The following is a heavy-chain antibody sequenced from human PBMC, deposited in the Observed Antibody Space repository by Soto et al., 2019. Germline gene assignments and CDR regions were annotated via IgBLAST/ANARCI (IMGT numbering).Heavy chain of an antibody. Sequence: ASVKVSCKASGYTFTGYYMHWVRQAPEQGLEWMGWINPNSGGTNYAQKFQGWVTMTRDTSISTAYMELSRLRSDDTAVYYCARDQSGYDYEAFDIWGQGTMVTVSS. CDR2: INPNSGGT. V-gene: IGHV1-2*04. J-gene: IGHJ3*02. CDR3: ARDQSGYDYEAFDI. CDR1: GYTFTGYY. D-gene: IGHD5-12*01.